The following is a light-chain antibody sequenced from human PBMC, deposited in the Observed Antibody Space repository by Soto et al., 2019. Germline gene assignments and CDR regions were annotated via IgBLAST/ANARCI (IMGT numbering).Light chain of an antibody. CDR1: QTVSSSY. V-gene: IGKV3-20*01. CDR2: GAS. Sequence: EIVLTQSPGTLSLSPGDRATLSCRARQTVSSSYLAWYQQKPGQAPRLLIYGASSRATGIPDRFSGSGSGTDFTLTISRLEPEDFAVYYCQQYGSSPFTFGPGTKVDIK. J-gene: IGKJ3*01. CDR3: QQYGSSPFT.